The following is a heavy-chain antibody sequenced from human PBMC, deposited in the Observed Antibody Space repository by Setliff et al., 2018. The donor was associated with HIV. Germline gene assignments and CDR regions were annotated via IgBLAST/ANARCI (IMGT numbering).Heavy chain of an antibody. V-gene: IGHV4-38-2*02. D-gene: IGHD3-22*01. Sequence: PSETLSLTCIVSGYSISSGYYWGWIRQPPGKGLEWIGSIYHSGSTYYNPSLRSRVTISVDTSKNQFSLKLRSVTAADTAVYYCASRVYYYDSNNFLREEGFDPWGQGTLVTVSS. CDR1: GYSISSGYY. J-gene: IGHJ5*02. CDR2: IYHSGST. CDR3: ASRVYYYDSNNFLREEGFDP.